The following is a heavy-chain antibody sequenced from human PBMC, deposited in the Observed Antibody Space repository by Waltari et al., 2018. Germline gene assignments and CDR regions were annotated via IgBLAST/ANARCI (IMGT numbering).Heavy chain of an antibody. CDR2: FHHNSGAA. J-gene: IGHJ4*02. V-gene: IGHV1-2*02. Sequence: QVQVVQSGAEVKEPGATVRVSCQPSGHPFNGYYIHWLRQAPARGLEWMGWFHHNSGAANRAQKLQGRVTMTGDSSITTAFMELSRLTSDDTAMYYCAAESCTNAVCLQSFDSWGQGSLVTVSP. CDR3: AAESCTNAVCLQSFDS. CDR1: GHPFNGYY. D-gene: IGHD2-8*01.